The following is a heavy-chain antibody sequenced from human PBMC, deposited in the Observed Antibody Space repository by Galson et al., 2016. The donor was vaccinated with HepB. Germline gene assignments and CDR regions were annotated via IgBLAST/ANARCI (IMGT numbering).Heavy chain of an antibody. CDR3: ARGRWYGGNYGMDV. CDR1: GYTFTDYE. D-gene: IGHD6-13*01. CDR2: MRPNSGDT. Sequence: SVKVSCKASGYTFTDYEITWVRQATGQGLGWMGWMRPNSGDTGYAQMFQGRVTMTRDTSISTAYMELTSLRSEDTAVYYCARGRWYGGNYGMDVWGQGTTVTVSS. J-gene: IGHJ6*02. V-gene: IGHV1-8*01.